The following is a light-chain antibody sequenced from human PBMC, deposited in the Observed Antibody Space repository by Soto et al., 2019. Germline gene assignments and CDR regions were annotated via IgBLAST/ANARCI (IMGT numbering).Light chain of an antibody. J-gene: IGKJ5*01. CDR1: QDIRGA. Sequence: IQLTQSPASLSASVGERVTITCRASQDIRGALAWYQQSPGEAPQLLIYDASTLESGVPSRFSGSSSGTHFTLTISSLQPEDFATYYCQQFLSYPITFGQGTRLAIK. CDR2: DAS. CDR3: QQFLSYPIT. V-gene: IGKV1-13*02.